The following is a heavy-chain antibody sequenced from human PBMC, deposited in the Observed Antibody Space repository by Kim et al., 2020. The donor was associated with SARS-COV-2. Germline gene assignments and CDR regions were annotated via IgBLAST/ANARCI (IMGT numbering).Heavy chain of an antibody. J-gene: IGHJ5*01. CDR1: EFTFRSYS. V-gene: IGHV3-48*04. CDR3: ARDNWLDY. Sequence: GGSLRLSCAASEFTFRSYSMTWVRQAPGRGLEWISFISTTSNIIYYADSVKGRFTISRDTAKNSLYLQMTSLRPEDTDVYYCARDNWLDYWGQGTLVTVSS. CDR2: ISTTSNII.